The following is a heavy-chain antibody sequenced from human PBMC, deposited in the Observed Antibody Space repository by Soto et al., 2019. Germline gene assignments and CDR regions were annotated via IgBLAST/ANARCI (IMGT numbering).Heavy chain of an antibody. V-gene: IGHV3-23*01. Sequence: GGSLRLSCAASGFTFSSYAMSWVRQAPGKGLEWVSAISGSGGSTYYADSVKGRFTISRDNSKNTLYLQMNSLRAEDTAVYYCAKGPYGDYVEEYYFDYWGQGTLVTVSS. CDR3: AKGPYGDYVEEYYFDY. CDR2: ISGSGGST. D-gene: IGHD4-17*01. CDR1: GFTFSSYA. J-gene: IGHJ4*02.